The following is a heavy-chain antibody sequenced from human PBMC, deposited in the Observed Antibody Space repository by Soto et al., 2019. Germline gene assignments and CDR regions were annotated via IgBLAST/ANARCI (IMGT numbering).Heavy chain of an antibody. CDR2: ISYDGSNK. CDR1: GFTFSSYA. D-gene: IGHD3-3*01. CDR3: ARAGYDFWSPRYGMDV. V-gene: IGHV3-30-3*01. Sequence: PRGSLRLSCAASGFTFSSYAMHWVRQAPGKGLEWVAVISYDGSNKYYADSVKGRFTISRDNSKNTLYLQMNSLRAEDTAVYYCARAGYDFWSPRYGMDVWGQGTTVTVSS. J-gene: IGHJ6*02.